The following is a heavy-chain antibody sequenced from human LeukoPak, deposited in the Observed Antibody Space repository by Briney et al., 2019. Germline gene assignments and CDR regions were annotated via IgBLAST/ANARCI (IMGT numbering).Heavy chain of an antibody. V-gene: IGHV3-74*01. CDR3: ARGPPGYRVGDY. CDR2: INTDGTTI. J-gene: IGHJ4*02. D-gene: IGHD2-2*03. CDR1: GSTFSNYW. Sequence: PGGSLRLSCATSGSTFSNYWVHWVRQAPGKGLVWVSDINTDGTTIHYADSVRGRFTISRDNAKSTVFLQMNSLRVEDTAVYYCARGPPGYRVGDYWGPGTLVTVSS.